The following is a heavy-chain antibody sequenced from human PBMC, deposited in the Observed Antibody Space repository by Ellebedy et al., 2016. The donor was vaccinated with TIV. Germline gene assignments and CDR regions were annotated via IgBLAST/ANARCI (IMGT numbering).Heavy chain of an antibody. D-gene: IGHD1-26*01. V-gene: IGHV4-4*02. CDR1: GGSISSSKW. Sequence: SQTLSLTCALSGGSISSSKWWSWVRQPPGKGLEWIGEIYHSGSTNYNPSLKSPVTVSVDKSKNQFSLKLSSVTAADTAVYDCARSPTTSTGSYINYYGMDVWGQGTTVTVSS. CDR2: IYHSGST. J-gene: IGHJ6*02. CDR3: ARSPTTSTGSYINYYGMDV.